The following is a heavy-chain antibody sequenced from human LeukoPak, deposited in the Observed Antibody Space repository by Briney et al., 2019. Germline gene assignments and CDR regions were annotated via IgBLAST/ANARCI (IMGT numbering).Heavy chain of an antibody. CDR1: GGTFSSYA. Sequence: SVKVSCKASGGTFSSYAISWVRQAPGQGLEWMGGIIPIFGTANYAQKFQGRVTITTDESTSTAYVELSSLRSEDTAVYYCASSRDGYNYVPFYYWGQGSLVTVCS. D-gene: IGHD5-24*01. CDR3: ASSRDGYNYVPFYY. CDR2: IIPIFGTA. V-gene: IGHV1-69*05. J-gene: IGHJ4*02.